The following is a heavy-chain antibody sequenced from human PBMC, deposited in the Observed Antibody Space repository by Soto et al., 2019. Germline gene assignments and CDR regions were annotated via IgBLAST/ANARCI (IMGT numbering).Heavy chain of an antibody. CDR1: GGSFSGYY. J-gene: IGHJ1*01. Sequence: SETLSLTCAVYGGSFSGYYWSWIRQPPGKGLEWIGEINHSGSTNYNPSLKSRVTISVDTSKNQFSLKLSSVTAADTAVYYCARGRRRIVVVVAATPEYFQHWGQGTLVTVSS. CDR2: INHSGST. V-gene: IGHV4-34*01. D-gene: IGHD2-15*01. CDR3: ARGRRRIVVVVAATPEYFQH.